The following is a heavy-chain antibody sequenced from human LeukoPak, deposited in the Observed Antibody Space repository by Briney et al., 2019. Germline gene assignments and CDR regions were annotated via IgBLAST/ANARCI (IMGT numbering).Heavy chain of an antibody. D-gene: IGHD1-26*01. V-gene: IGHV3-23*01. Sequence: GGSLRLSCAASGFTFSSYAMSWVRQAPGKGLEWVSAISGSGGSTYYADSVKGRFTISRDNSKNTLYLQMNSLRAEDTAVYYCAKFPWYSGIYYVNWFDPWGQGTLVTVSS. CDR1: GFTFSSYA. CDR3: AKFPWYSGIYYVNWFDP. CDR2: ISGSGGST. J-gene: IGHJ5*02.